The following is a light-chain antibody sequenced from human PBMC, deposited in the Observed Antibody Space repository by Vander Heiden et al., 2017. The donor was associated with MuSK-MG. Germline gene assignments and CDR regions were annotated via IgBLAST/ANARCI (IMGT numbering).Light chain of an antibody. CDR2: GNS. V-gene: IGLV1-40*01. J-gene: IGLJ3*02. CDR1: SSNIGAGYA. CDR3: QSYDSSLSGSV. Sequence: QSVLTQPPSVSGAPGQRGTISCTGSSSNIGAGYAVPWYQQLPGTAPKLLIYGNSNRPSGVPDRFSGSKSGTSASLAITGLQAEDEADYYCQSYDSSLSGSVFGGGTKLTVL.